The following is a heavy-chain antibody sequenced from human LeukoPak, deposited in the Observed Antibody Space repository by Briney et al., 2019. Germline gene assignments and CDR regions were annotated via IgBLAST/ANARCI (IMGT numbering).Heavy chain of an antibody. D-gene: IGHD3-10*01. CDR3: ASRDPMVRGVRGYYYMDV. CDR2: IYNGGST. V-gene: IGHV3-66*01. CDR1: GFTFSNAW. J-gene: IGHJ6*03. Sequence: GGSLRLSCAASGFTFSNAWMSWVRQAPGKGLEWVSVIYNGGSTYYADSVKGRFTISRDNSKNTLYLQVNSLRAEDTAVYYCASRDPMVRGVRGYYYMDVWGKGTTVTISS.